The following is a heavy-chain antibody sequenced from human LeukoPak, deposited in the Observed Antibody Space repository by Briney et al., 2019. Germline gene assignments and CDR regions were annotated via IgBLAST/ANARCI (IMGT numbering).Heavy chain of an antibody. D-gene: IGHD3-22*01. V-gene: IGHV4-59*01. J-gene: IGHJ4*02. Sequence: PSETLSLTCAVSGGSINSYYWTWIRQPPGKALEWIGYIHYSGSTNYNPSLKSRVTISVDTSKNQFSLKLSSVTAADTAVYYCARDHSSGYNDYWGQGTLVTVSS. CDR3: ARDHSSGYNDY. CDR1: GGSINSYY. CDR2: IHYSGST.